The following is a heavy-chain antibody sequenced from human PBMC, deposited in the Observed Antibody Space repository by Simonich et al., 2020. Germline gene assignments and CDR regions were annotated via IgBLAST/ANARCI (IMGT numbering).Heavy chain of an antibody. CDR2: ISSRSSYI. Sequence: EVQLVESGGGLVKPGGSLRLSCAASGFTFSSSSMNWVRQAPGKGLEWVSPISSRSSYIYYADSVKGRFTISRDNAKNSLYLQMNSLRAEDTAVYYCARANERDYWGQGTLVTVSS. J-gene: IGHJ4*02. CDR1: GFTFSSSS. CDR3: ARANERDY. D-gene: IGHD1-1*01. V-gene: IGHV3-21*01.